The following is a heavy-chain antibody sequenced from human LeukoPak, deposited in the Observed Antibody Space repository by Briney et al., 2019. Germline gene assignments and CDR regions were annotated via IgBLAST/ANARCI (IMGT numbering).Heavy chain of an antibody. CDR2: INHSGST. V-gene: IGHV4-34*01. CDR3: ARGLRDQGLFDY. D-gene: IGHD3-16*01. Sequence: SETLSLTCAVYGGSFSGYYWSWIRQPPGKGLEWIGEINHSGSTNYNPSLKSRVTISVDTSKNQFSLKLSSVTAADTAVYYCARGLRDQGLFDYWGQGTLVTVSS. J-gene: IGHJ4*02. CDR1: GGSFSGYY.